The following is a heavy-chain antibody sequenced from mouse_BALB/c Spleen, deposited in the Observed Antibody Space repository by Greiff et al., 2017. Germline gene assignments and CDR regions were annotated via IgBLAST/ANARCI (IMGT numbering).Heavy chain of an antibody. CDR2: ISSGGSYT. V-gene: IGHV5-9-4*01. CDR1: GFTFSSYA. J-gene: IGHJ3*01. D-gene: IGHD3-1*01. Sequence: DVMLVESGGGLVKPGGSLKLSCAASGFTFSSYAMSWVRQSPEKRLEWVAEISSGGSYTYYPDTVTGRFTISRDNAKNTLYLEMSSLRSEDTAMYYCATARATFAYWGQGTLVTVSA. CDR3: ATARATFAY.